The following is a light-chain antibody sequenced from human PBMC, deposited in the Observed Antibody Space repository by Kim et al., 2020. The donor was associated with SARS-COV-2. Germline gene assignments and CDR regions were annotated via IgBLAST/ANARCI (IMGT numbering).Light chain of an antibody. CDR2: EAS. CDR3: QQYHSDPLT. J-gene: IGKJ4*01. CDR1: QSISSW. V-gene: IGKV1-5*01. Sequence: ASVGDKVTMSCRASQSISSWLAWYQQKPGEAPKLLIFEASNLQGGLPSRFRGSGSGTEFTLTISSLQPDDFATYYCQQYHSDPLTFGGGTKVDIK.